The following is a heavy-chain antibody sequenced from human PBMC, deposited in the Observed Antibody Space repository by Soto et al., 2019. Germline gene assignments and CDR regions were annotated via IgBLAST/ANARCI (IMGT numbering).Heavy chain of an antibody. CDR1: GFTFSSYA. Sequence: GGSLRLSCAASGFTFSSYAMSWVRQAPGKGLEWVSAVSGSGGSTYYADSVKGRFTISRDNSKNTLYLQMNSLRAEDTAVYYCARSGSSHYYYYYYGMDVWGQGTTVTVSS. J-gene: IGHJ6*02. V-gene: IGHV3-23*01. D-gene: IGHD1-26*01. CDR2: VSGSGGST. CDR3: ARSGSSHYYYYYYGMDV.